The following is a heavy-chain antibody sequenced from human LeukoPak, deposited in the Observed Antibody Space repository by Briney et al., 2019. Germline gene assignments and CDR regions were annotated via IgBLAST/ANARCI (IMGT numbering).Heavy chain of an antibody. D-gene: IGHD2-15*01. Sequence: ASVKVSCKASGYTFSSYGISWVRQAPGQGLEWMGWISAYNGNTNFAQKLQGGVTMTTDTSTSTAYMELRSLRFDDTAVYYCARDQGVAATSWFDPWGQGTLVTVSS. J-gene: IGHJ5*02. CDR3: ARDQGVAATSWFDP. CDR2: ISAYNGNT. V-gene: IGHV1-18*04. CDR1: GYTFSSYG.